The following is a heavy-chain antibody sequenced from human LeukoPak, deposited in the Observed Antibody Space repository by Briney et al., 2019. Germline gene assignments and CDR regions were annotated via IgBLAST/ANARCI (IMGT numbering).Heavy chain of an antibody. CDR3: ARQNSGYEYYYYYYMDV. CDR1: GGSISSSSYY. CDR2: IYYSGST. D-gene: IGHD5-12*01. V-gene: IGHV4-39*01. Sequence: SETLSLTCTVPGGSISSSSYYWGWIRQPPGKGLEWIGSIYYSGSTYYNPSLKSRVTISVGTSKNQFSLKLSSVTAADTAVYYCARQNSGYEYYYYYYMDVWGKGTTVTVSS. J-gene: IGHJ6*03.